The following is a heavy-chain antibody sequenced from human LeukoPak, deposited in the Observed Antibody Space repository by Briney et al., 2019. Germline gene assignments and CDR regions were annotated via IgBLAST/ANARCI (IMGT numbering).Heavy chain of an antibody. Sequence: QPGGSLRLSCAASGFIFSGSAIHWVRQASGKGLEWVGRIRSKVNSYATVYAASVQGRFTISRDDSKNTAYLQMSSLKTVDTAVYYCTKTVPSGHYYYMDVWGKGTTVTVSS. CDR1: GFIFSGSA. J-gene: IGHJ6*03. V-gene: IGHV3-73*01. D-gene: IGHD4-11*01. CDR3: TKTVPSGHYYYMDV. CDR2: IRSKVNSYAT.